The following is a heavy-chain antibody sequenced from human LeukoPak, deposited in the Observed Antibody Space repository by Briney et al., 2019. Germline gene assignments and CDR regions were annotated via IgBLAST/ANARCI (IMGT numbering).Heavy chain of an antibody. CDR3: ARDSRPYYTGSGSYYKIGRFDY. D-gene: IGHD3-10*01. J-gene: IGHJ4*02. V-gene: IGHV1-69*04. CDR2: IIPILDIK. CDR1: GDSFSSYA. Sequence: EASVTVSCKASGDSFSSYALSWVRQAPGQGLEWMGRIIPILDIKTYAERFQDRVTITADEDTGTVYMELSSLRSEDTALYYCARDSRPYYTGSGSYYKIGRFDYWGQGTGVTVSS.